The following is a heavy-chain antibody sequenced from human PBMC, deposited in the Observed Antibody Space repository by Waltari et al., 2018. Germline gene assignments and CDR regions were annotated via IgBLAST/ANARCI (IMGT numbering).Heavy chain of an antibody. Sequence: EVQLVESGGGLVQPGGSLRLSCAASGFTFSSYEMNWVRQAPGKGLEWVSYIARSGSTIYNADSVKGRFTISRDNAKNSLYLQMNSLRAEDTAIYYCAKWGRDSSGQRGMDFDYWGQGTLVTVSS. D-gene: IGHD3-16*01. V-gene: IGHV3-48*03. J-gene: IGHJ4*02. CDR2: IARSGSTI. CDR1: GFTFSSYE. CDR3: AKWGRDSSGQRGMDFDY.